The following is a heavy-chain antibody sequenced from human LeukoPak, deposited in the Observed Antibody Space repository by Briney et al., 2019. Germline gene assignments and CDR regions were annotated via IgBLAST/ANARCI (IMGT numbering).Heavy chain of an antibody. CDR1: GYTFTSYG. V-gene: IGHV1-18*01. CDR2: ISGYNGNT. Sequence: ASVKVSCKASGYTFTSYGISWVRQAPGQGLEWMGWISGYNGNTNYAQKLQGRVTMTTDTSTSTAYMELRSLRSDDTAVYYCAREELGRSSRLSPIDYWGQGTLVTVSS. D-gene: IGHD3-10*01. CDR3: AREELGRSSRLSPIDY. J-gene: IGHJ4*02.